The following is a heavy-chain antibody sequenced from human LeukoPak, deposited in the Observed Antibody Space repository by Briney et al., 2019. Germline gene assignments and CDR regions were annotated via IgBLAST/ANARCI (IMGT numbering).Heavy chain of an antibody. CDR3: ARDLRGYSPFDY. CDR1: GGSFSGYS. V-gene: IGHV4-34*01. Sequence: ASETLSLTCAVYGGSFSGYSWSWIRQPPGKGLEWIGEITHSGSANYNPSLKSRATMSLDTSKNQFSLNLRSVTAADTAVYYCARDLRGYSPFDYWGQGTLVTVSS. D-gene: IGHD5-18*01. J-gene: IGHJ4*02. CDR2: ITHSGSA.